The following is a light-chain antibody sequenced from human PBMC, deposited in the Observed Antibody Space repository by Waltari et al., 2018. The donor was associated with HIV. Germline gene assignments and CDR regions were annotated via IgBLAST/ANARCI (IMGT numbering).Light chain of an antibody. CDR1: LTLSNNY. J-gene: IGKJ3*01. CDR2: SAS. CDR3: HQYSVSPFS. V-gene: IGKV3-20*01. Sequence: EIVLTQSPATLSLSPGEGAFLFCSANLTLSNNYLAWYQKRPGQAPRLLIYSASNRASGVPDRFSGRGSGTDFSLIISRLEPEDFAVYYCHQYSVSPFSFGPGSTV.